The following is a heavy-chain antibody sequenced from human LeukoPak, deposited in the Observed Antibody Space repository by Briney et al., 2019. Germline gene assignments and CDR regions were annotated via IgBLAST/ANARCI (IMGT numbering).Heavy chain of an antibody. CDR3: ANRVADHFDY. V-gene: IGHV3-23*01. CDR1: GFTFSSHA. D-gene: IGHD6-19*01. CDR2: ISGSGGST. Sequence: GGSLRLSCAASGFTFSSHAMSWVRQAPGKGLEWVSAISGSGGSTYYADSVKGRFTISRDDSKNTLYLQMNSLRAEDTAVYYCANRVADHFDYWGQGTLVTVSS. J-gene: IGHJ4*02.